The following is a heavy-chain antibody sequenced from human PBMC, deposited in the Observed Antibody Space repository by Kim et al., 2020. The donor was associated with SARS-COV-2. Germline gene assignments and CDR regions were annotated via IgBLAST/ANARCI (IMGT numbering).Heavy chain of an antibody. CDR1: GFTFSSYG. V-gene: IGHV3-33*01. D-gene: IGHD5-18*01. CDR3: ARDRNGYGRLYYYYGMDV. CDR2: IWYDGSNK. Sequence: GGSLRLSCAASGFTFSSYGMHWVRQAPGKGLEWVAVIWYDGSNKYYADSVKGRFTISRDNSKNTLYLQMNSLRAEDTAVYYCARDRNGYGRLYYYYGMDVWGQGTTVTVSS. J-gene: IGHJ6*02.